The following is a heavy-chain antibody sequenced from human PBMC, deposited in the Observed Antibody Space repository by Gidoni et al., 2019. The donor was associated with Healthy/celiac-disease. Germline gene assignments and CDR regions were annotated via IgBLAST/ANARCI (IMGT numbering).Heavy chain of an antibody. Sequence: QVQLVESGGGVVQPGRSLRLSCAVSGFTFSSYGMHWVRQAPGKGLEWVAVISYDGSNKYYADSVKGRFTISRDNSKNTLYLQMNSLRAEDTAVYYCAKRGDSSGYYEYYFDYWGQGTLVTVSS. CDR2: ISYDGSNK. CDR3: AKRGDSSGYYEYYFDY. D-gene: IGHD3-22*01. J-gene: IGHJ4*02. V-gene: IGHV3-30*18. CDR1: GFTFSSYG.